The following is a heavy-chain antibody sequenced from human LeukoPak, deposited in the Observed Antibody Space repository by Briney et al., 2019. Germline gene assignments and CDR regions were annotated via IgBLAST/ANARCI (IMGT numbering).Heavy chain of an antibody. V-gene: IGHV3-7*01. CDR1: GFTFSSYW. CDR3: ARGSSGAVAVPFVGVY. J-gene: IGHJ4*02. Sequence: GGSLRLSCAASGFTFSSYWMSWVRQAPGKGLEWVANIKQDGNEKYYVDSVKGRFTISRDNAKNSLYLQMNSLRAEDTAVYYCARGSSGAVAVPFVGVYWGQGTLVTVSS. D-gene: IGHD6-19*01. CDR2: IKQDGNEK.